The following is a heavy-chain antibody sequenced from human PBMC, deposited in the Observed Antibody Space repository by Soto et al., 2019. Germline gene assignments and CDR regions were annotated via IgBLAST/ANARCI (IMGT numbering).Heavy chain of an antibody. V-gene: IGHV3-7*03. Sequence: GGSLRLSCAASGLTFSSYWMSWVRQAPGKGLEWVANIKQDGSEKYYVDSVKGRFTISRDNAKNSLYLQMNSLRAEDTAVYYCARVGMGVTIFAVVRGPGGMDVSGPRTTVTGSS. CDR2: IKQDGSEK. D-gene: IGHD3-3*01. CDR3: ARVGMGVTIFAVVRGPGGMDV. J-gene: IGHJ6*02. CDR1: GLTFSSYW.